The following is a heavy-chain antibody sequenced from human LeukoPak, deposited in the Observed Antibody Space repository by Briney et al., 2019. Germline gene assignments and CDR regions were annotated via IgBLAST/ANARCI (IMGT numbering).Heavy chain of an antibody. CDR2: IYYSGST. V-gene: IGHV4-59*01. Sequence: SETLSLTCTVSGGSISSYYWSWIRQPPGKGLEWIGYIYYSGSTNYNPSLKSRVTISVDTSKNQFSLKLSSVTAADTAVYYCASYLMEPDAFDIWGQGTMVTVSS. D-gene: IGHD2-8*01. CDR1: GGSISSYY. CDR3: ASYLMEPDAFDI. J-gene: IGHJ3*02.